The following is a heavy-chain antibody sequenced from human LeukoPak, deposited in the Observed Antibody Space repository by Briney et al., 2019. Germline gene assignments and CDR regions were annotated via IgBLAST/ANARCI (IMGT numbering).Heavy chain of an antibody. CDR2: IIPILGIV. CDR1: GGTFSSYA. V-gene: IGHV1-69*04. CDR3: ASVDTAMAEFDY. J-gene: IGHJ4*02. Sequence: GASVKVSCKASGGTFSSYAISWVRQAPGQGLEWMGRIIPILGIVNYAQKFQGRVTITADKSTSTAYMELSSLRSEDTAVYYCASVDTAMAEFDYWGQGTLVTVSS. D-gene: IGHD5-18*01.